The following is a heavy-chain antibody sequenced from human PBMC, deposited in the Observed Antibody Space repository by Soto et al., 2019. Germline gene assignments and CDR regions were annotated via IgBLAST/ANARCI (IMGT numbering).Heavy chain of an antibody. V-gene: IGHV1-18*01. J-gene: IGHJ3*02. CDR1: GYTFTSYG. CDR3: AREVIVVNSADAFDI. CDR2: ISAYNGNT. Sequence: ASVKVSCKASGYTFTSYGISWVRQAPGQGLEWMGWISAYNGNTNYAQKLQGRVTMTTDTSTSTAYMELRSLRSDDTAVYYCAREVIVVNSADAFDIGGQGTMVTVSS. D-gene: IGHD3-22*01.